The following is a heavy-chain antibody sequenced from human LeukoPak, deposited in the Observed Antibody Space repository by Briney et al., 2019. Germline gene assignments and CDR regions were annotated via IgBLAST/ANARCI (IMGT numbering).Heavy chain of an antibody. Sequence: SETLSLTCSVSGGSISSGNYFWSWIRQPAGKGLEWIGRFYTSGSTNYNPSLKSRVTISVDTSKNQFSLKLSSVTAADTAVYYCARSPLEYDFWSGRHYYFDYWGQGTLVTVSS. CDR1: GGSISSGNYF. D-gene: IGHD3-3*01. J-gene: IGHJ4*02. CDR3: ARSPLEYDFWSGRHYYFDY. V-gene: IGHV4-61*02. CDR2: FYTSGST.